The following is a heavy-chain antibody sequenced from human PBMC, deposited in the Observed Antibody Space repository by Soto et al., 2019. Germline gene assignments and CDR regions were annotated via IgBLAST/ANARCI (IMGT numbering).Heavy chain of an antibody. CDR2: MNSDGSNT. J-gene: IGHJ4*02. Sequence: EVQLVESGGALVQPGGSLRLSCAASGFTFSNYWMHWVRHAPGKGLVWISRMNSDGSNTVYADAVEGGFTISRNNSKNTLSLKLNSLRVEDTGVYYCATIKGGVRNGVTTYWGQGTLVTVSS. V-gene: IGHV3-74*01. D-gene: IGHD3-22*01. CDR1: GFTFSNYW. CDR3: ATIKGGVRNGVTTY.